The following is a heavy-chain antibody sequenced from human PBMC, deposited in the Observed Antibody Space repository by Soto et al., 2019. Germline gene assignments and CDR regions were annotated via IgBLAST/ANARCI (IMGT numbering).Heavy chain of an antibody. D-gene: IGHD3-3*01. Sequence: ASVKVSCKASGYTFTSYGISWVRQAPGQGLEWMGWISAYNGNTNYAQKLQGRVTMTTDTSTSTAYMELRSLRSDDTAVYYCARDQTPTSYYDFWSGYREALNWFDPWGQGTLVTVSS. CDR2: ISAYNGNT. CDR1: GYTFTSYG. V-gene: IGHV1-18*01. J-gene: IGHJ5*02. CDR3: ARDQTPTSYYDFWSGYREALNWFDP.